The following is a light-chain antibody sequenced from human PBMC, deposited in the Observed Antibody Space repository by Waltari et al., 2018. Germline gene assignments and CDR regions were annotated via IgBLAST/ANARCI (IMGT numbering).Light chain of an antibody. CDR1: QRLRHSNGYNY. CDR3: MQALQSPFT. CDR2: LGS. V-gene: IGKV2-28*01. Sequence: VLTQSPLSLSVTLGESASISCRSSQRLRHSNGYNYLDWYVQKPGQSPQLLIYLGSSRASGVPDRFSCFGSGTDFTLTISRVEAEDVGIYYCMQALQSPFTFGPGTKVEIK. J-gene: IGKJ3*01.